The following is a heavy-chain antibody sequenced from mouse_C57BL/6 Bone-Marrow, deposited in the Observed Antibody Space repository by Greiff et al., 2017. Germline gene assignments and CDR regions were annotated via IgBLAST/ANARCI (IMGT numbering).Heavy chain of an antibody. J-gene: IGHJ2*01. D-gene: IGHD3-2*02. Sequence: VQLQQPGAELVMPGASVKLSCKASGYTFTSYWMHWVKQRPGQGLEWIGEIDPSDSYTNYNQKFKGKSTLTVDKSSSTAYMQLSSLTSEDSAVYYCARDSSGYFDYWGQGTTLTVSS. V-gene: IGHV1-69*01. CDR3: ARDSSGYFDY. CDR2: IDPSDSYT. CDR1: GYTFTSYW.